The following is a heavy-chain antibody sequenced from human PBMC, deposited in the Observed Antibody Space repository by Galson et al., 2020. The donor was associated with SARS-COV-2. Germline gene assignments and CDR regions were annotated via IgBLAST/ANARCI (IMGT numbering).Heavy chain of an antibody. Sequence: RGSLRLSCAASGFTFTDYYMSWIRQAPGKGLEWVSFISDSSSYTKYADSVQGRLTISRDNAKNSLYMQMNSLRVEDTAVYYCARGGYTRWFDPWGQGTLVTVSS. D-gene: IGHD6-13*01. V-gene: IGHV3-11*06. CDR1: GFTFTDYY. CDR2: ISDSSSYT. J-gene: IGHJ5*02. CDR3: ARGGYTRWFDP.